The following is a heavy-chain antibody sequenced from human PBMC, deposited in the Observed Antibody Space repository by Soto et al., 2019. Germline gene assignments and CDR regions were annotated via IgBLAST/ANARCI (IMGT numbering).Heavy chain of an antibody. Sequence: GGSLRLSCAASGFSCRTTWMAWVRQAPGKGLEWVGRIKSKSAGETTDYADPVKGRFTISRDDSKDTLYLHMDSLETGDTAVYYCSTGSPFSGSVFDYWGQGTLVTVSS. D-gene: IGHD1-26*01. CDR2: IKSKSAGETT. J-gene: IGHJ4*02. CDR1: GFSCRTTW. V-gene: IGHV3-15*05. CDR3: STGSPFSGSVFDY.